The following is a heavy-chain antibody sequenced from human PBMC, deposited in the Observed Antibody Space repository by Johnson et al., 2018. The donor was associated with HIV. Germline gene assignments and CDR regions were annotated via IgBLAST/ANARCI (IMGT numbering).Heavy chain of an antibody. D-gene: IGHD5-24*01. J-gene: IGHJ3*02. Sequence: QVQLVESGGGLVQPGGSLRLSCVGSGFTLTDHYMDWVRQAPGKGLEWVAVISYDGSNKYYADYVKGRFTISRDNSKNTLYLRMNSLRAEDTAVYYCAKERGKRWLHPRDAFDIWGQGTMVTVSS. CDR2: ISYDGSNK. V-gene: IGHV3-30*18. CDR1: GFTLTDHY. CDR3: AKERGKRWLHPRDAFDI.